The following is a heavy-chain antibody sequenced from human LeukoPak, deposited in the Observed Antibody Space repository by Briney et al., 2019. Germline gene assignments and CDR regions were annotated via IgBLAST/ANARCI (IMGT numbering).Heavy chain of an antibody. CDR2: INPNSGGT. Sequence: ASVKVSCKASGYTFTGYYMHWVRQAPGQGLEWMGWINPNSGGTNYAQKFQGRVTMTRDTYISTAYMELSRLRSDDTAVYYCARIPPRDNWFDPWGQGTLVTVSS. V-gene: IGHV1-2*02. CDR1: GYTFTGYY. J-gene: IGHJ5*02. CDR3: ARIPPRDNWFDP.